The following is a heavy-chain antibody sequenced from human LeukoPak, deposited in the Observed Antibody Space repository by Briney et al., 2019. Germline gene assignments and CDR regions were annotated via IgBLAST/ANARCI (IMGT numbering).Heavy chain of an antibody. V-gene: IGHV3-48*03. Sequence: PGGSLRLSCAASGFTFSSYEMNWVRQAPGKGLEWVSYISSSGSTIYYVDSVKGRFTISRANAKNSLYLQMNSLRAEDTAVYYCARDRLLSPIVVVPHYYMDVWGKGTTVTISS. D-gene: IGHD2-2*01. J-gene: IGHJ6*03. CDR2: ISSSGSTI. CDR1: GFTFSSYE. CDR3: ARDRLLSPIVVVPHYYMDV.